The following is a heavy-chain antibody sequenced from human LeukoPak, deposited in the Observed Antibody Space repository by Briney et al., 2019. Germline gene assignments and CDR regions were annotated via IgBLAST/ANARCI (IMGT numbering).Heavy chain of an antibody. CDR3: AKDYGSGNRGAFDI. Sequence: GGSLRLSCAASGFTFSSYEMDWVRQAPGKELEWVSYISSSGSTIYYADSVKGRFTISRDNAKNSLYLQMNSLRAEDTALYYCAKDYGSGNRGAFDIWGQGTMVTVSS. D-gene: IGHD3-10*01. V-gene: IGHV3-48*03. CDR2: ISSSGSTI. J-gene: IGHJ3*02. CDR1: GFTFSSYE.